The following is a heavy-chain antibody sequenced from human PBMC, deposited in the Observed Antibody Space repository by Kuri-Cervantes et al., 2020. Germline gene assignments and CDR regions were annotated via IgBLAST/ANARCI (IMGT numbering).Heavy chain of an antibody. CDR1: GFTFSDYY. CDR3: AKSIRGVRGVIIGWFDP. V-gene: IGHV3-11*01. CDR2: ISSSGSTI. D-gene: IGHD3-10*01. J-gene: IGHJ5*02. Sequence: GGSLRLSCAASGFTFSDYYMSWIRQAPGKGLEWVSYISSSGSTIYYADSVKGRFTISRDNSKNTLYLQMNSLRAEDTAVYYCAKSIRGVRGVIIGWFDPWGQGTLVTVSS.